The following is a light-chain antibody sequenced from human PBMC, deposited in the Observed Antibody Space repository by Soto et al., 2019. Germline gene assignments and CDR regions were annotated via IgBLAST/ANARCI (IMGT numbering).Light chain of an antibody. J-gene: IGKJ1*01. V-gene: IGKV3-15*01. CDR1: QSVSDN. CDR3: QQYKNWPWT. Sequence: ETVMTQSPDTLSLSPGERATLSCRASQSVSDNLAWYQQRPGRGPRLLIYGASTRATGIPARFSGSGSGTEFTLTISSLQSEDFAVYYCQQYKNWPWTFGQGTKVDI. CDR2: GAS.